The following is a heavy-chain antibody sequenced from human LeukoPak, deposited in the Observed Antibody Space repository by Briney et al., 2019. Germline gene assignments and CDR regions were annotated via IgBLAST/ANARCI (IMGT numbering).Heavy chain of an antibody. J-gene: IGHJ4*02. V-gene: IGHV1-8*01. CDR2: MNPNSGNT. CDR3: ARGGSGWLPFDY. Sequence: ASVKVSCKASVYTFTSYDINWVRQATGQGLEWMGWMNPNSGNTGYAQKFQGRVTMTRNTSISTAYMELSSLRSEDTAVYYCARGGSGWLPFDYWGQGTLVTVPS. D-gene: IGHD6-19*01. CDR1: VYTFTSYD.